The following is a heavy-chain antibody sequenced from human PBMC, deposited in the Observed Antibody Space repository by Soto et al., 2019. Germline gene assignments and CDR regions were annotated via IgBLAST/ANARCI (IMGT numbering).Heavy chain of an antibody. J-gene: IGHJ5*02. CDR2: LIPLFATA. V-gene: IGHV1-69*01. Sequence: QVQLLQSGAEVNKPGSSVKVSCKASGCTFSSYAISWVRQAPGQGLEWMGVLIPLFATANYAQKFQGRVTITGDESTSTAYMELSSLLSEDTAGYYCARDVAERLPAAKVAWFDPWGQGTLVTVSS. D-gene: IGHD2-2*01. CDR1: GCTFSSYA. CDR3: ARDVAERLPAAKVAWFDP.